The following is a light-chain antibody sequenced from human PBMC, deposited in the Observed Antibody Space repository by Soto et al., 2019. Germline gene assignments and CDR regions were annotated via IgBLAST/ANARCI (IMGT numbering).Light chain of an antibody. CDR3: QHRSNWPPWT. CDR1: QSVDTY. CDR2: DAS. J-gene: IGKJ3*01. Sequence: EVVLTQSPATLSLSPGERATLSCRASQSVDTYLAWYQQKPGQPPRLLIYDASNRATGIPARFSGSGSGTDFTLTITTLEPEDFAVYYCQHRSNWPPWTFGHGTKV. V-gene: IGKV3-11*01.